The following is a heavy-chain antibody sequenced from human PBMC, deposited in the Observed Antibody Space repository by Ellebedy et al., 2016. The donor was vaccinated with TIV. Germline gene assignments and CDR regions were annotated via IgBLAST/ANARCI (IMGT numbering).Heavy chain of an antibody. V-gene: IGHV1-18*04. CDR3: ASLFYGDYVLDY. J-gene: IGHJ4*02. CDR1: GYTFTSYG. Sequence: ASVKVSCXASGYTFTSYGISWVRQAPGQGLEWMGWISAYNGNTNYAQKLQGRVTMTTDTSTSTAYMELRSLRSDDTAVYYCASLFYGDYVLDYWGQGTLVTVSS. CDR2: ISAYNGNT. D-gene: IGHD4-17*01.